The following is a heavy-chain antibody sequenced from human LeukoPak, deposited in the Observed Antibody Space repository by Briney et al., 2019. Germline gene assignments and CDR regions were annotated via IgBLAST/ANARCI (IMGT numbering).Heavy chain of an antibody. Sequence: GRSLRLSCAASGFTFSGYAMHWVRQAPGKGLEWVAVISYDGSNKYYAASVKGRFTISRDNSKNTLYLQMNSLRAEDTAVYYCARDFDYWGQGTLVTVSS. J-gene: IGHJ4*02. CDR3: ARDFDY. CDR1: GFTFSGYA. V-gene: IGHV3-30-3*01. CDR2: ISYDGSNK.